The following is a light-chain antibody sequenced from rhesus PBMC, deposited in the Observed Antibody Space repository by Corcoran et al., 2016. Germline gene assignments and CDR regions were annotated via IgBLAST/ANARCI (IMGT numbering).Light chain of an antibody. CDR1: QGISSW. J-gene: IGKJ2*01. CDR2: KAS. CDR3: QQYNSAPHS. Sequence: DIQMTQSPSSLSASVGDRVTITCRASQGISSWLAWYQQKPGKAPKLLIYKASSLQSGVPPRFSGSGSGKDFHLTISNLQPEDCATYFCQQYNSAPHSFGQGTKLEIK. V-gene: IGKV1-21*01.